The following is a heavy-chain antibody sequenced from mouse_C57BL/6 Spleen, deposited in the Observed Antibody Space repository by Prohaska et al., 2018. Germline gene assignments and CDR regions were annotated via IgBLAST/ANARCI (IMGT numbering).Heavy chain of an antibody. V-gene: IGHV1-26*01. CDR2: INPNNGGT. Sequence: HGKSLEWIGDINPNNGGTSYNQKFKGKATLTVDKSSSTAYMELRSLTSEDSAVYYCARRRTDDYYDYYYYAMDYWGQGTSVTVSS. CDR3: ARRRTDDYYDYYYYAMDY. D-gene: IGHD2-4*01. J-gene: IGHJ4*01.